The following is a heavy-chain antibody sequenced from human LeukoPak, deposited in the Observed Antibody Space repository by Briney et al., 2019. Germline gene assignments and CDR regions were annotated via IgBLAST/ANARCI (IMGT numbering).Heavy chain of an antibody. CDR2: ISYDGSNK. CDR3: ARDRSVVPAATLTFGAFDY. J-gene: IGHJ4*02. Sequence: PGRSLRLSCAASGFTFSSYAMHWVRQAPGKGLEWVAVISYDGSNKYYADSVKGRFTISRDNSKNTLYLQMNSLRAEDTAVYYCARDRSVVPAATLTFGAFDYWGQGTLVTASS. CDR1: GFTFSSYA. D-gene: IGHD2-2*01. V-gene: IGHV3-30-3*01.